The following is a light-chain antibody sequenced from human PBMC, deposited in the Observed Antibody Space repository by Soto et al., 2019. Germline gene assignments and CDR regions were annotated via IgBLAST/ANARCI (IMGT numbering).Light chain of an antibody. J-gene: IGKJ4*01. Sequence: DIQLTQSPSFLSASVGDRVTITFRASLGISTFLAWYQQHPGPAPKRLIYDASNLQSGVPSRFSGSGSGTEFTLTINSMQPEDFETYYCQQRKNDPVTFGGGTK. CDR2: DAS. CDR3: QQRKNDPVT. V-gene: IGKV1-9*01. CDR1: LGISTF.